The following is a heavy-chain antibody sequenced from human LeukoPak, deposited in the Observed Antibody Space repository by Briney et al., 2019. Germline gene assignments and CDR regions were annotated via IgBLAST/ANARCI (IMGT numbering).Heavy chain of an antibody. J-gene: IGHJ5*02. V-gene: IGHV3-74*01. CDR2: INSDGSST. D-gene: IGHD1-26*01. CDR1: GFTFSSYW. Sequence: PGGSLRLSCAASGFTFSSYWMHWVRQAPGKGLVWVSRINSDGSSTSYADSVKGRFTISRDNAKNTLYLQMNTLRVEDTAVYYCARAYSSNHGRFDPWGQGTLVTVSS. CDR3: ARAYSSNHGRFDP.